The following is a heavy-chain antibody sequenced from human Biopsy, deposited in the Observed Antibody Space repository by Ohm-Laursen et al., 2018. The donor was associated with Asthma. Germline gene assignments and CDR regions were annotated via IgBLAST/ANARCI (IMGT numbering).Heavy chain of an antibody. V-gene: IGHV4-31*01. J-gene: IGHJ4*02. CDR1: GAPITTSPRY. D-gene: IGHD5-18*01. CDR2: IYYSGET. CDR3: ARNLPGYTYGPFED. Sequence: SQTLSLTCTVSGAPITTSPRYWSWLRLLPGKGLEWIGCIYYSGETFFNPSLKNPLFMSLDSSKNQFSLKMTSVTVADTAVYFCARNLPGYTYGPFEDWGQGTLVTVSS.